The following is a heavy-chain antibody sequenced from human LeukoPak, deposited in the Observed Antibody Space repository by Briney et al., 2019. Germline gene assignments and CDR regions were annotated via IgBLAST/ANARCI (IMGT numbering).Heavy chain of an antibody. CDR3: LKDLYKGDSSSWYYFHY. D-gene: IGHD6-13*01. J-gene: IGHJ4*02. V-gene: IGHV3-64D*06. CDR1: GFIISNYA. Sequence: PGGSLRLSCSASGFIISNYAMHWVRQAPGKGLEYLSAISANGGSTYYADSVKGRFTISRDNSRNTLYLQMGSLRAEDTAIYHCLKDLYKGDSSSWYYFHYWGQGTLVTVSS. CDR2: ISANGGST.